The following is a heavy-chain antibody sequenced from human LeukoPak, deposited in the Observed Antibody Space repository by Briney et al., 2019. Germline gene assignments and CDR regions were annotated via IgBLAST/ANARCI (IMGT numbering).Heavy chain of an antibody. CDR1: GVSFSHYA. CDR2: ISSSSNYI. J-gene: IGHJ5*01. V-gene: IGHV3-21*01. D-gene: IGHD3-16*02. Sequence: AGSLIPFCAAAGVSFSHYAMNCCRQAPGRRREGVSAISSSSNYIQYADSVKGRFTISRDDANNSLYLQLDRLRVEDTAVYYCVRVGVRAWFDSWGQGTLVTVSS. CDR3: VRVGVRAWFDS.